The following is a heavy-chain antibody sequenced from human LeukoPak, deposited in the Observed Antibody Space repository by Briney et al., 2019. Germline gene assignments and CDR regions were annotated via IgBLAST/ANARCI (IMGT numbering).Heavy chain of an antibody. Sequence: SETLSLTCTVSGGSVSSGSYYWSWIRQPPGKGLEWIGYIYYSGSAKYNPSLKSQVTISVDTSKNQFSLKLTSVTAADTAVYYCARGFGDWGLSWFEPWGQGTLVTVSS. CDR3: ARGFGDWGLSWFEP. J-gene: IGHJ5*02. V-gene: IGHV4-61*01. D-gene: IGHD3-10*01. CDR1: GGSVSSGSYY. CDR2: IYYSGSA.